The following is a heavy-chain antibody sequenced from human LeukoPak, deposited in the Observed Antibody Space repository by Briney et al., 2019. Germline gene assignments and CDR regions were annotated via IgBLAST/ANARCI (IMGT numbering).Heavy chain of an antibody. V-gene: IGHV3-23*01. Sequence: GGSLRLSCAASGFTFSSYAMSWVRQAPGEGLEWVSAISGSGGSTCYADSVKGRFTISRDNSKNTLYLQMNSLRAEDTAVYYCSISVRSGYNAWYYYMYVWGKGTTVTGSS. J-gene: IGHJ6*03. CDR1: GFTFSSYA. CDR3: SISVRSGYNAWYYYMYV. D-gene: IGHD3-22*01. CDR2: ISGSGGST.